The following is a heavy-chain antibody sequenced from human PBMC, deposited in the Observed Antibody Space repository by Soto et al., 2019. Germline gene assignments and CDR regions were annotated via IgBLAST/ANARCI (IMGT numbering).Heavy chain of an antibody. CDR1: GCLNNRYY. Sequence: SLNMYLTSTVSGCLNNRYYCTWFRQPAGKGLEWIGRIYSSGSTKYNPSLQSRVTMSLDTSKNQFSLRLTSVTAADTAVYYCARGQRFSDWFDPWGQGTLVTVS. J-gene: IGHJ5*02. D-gene: IGHD3-3*01. CDR2: IYSSGST. V-gene: IGHV4-4*07. CDR3: ARGQRFSDWFDP.